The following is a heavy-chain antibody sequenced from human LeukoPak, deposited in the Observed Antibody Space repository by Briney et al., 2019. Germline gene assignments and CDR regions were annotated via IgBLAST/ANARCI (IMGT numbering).Heavy chain of an antibody. Sequence: PGGSLRLSCAASGFTFSSYWMSWVRQAPGKGLDWVANIKQDGSEKYYVDSVKCRFTISRDNAKNSLYLQMNSLRAEDTAVYYCAKQYYSSGSYYPAFDYWGQGTLVTVSS. V-gene: IGHV3-7*01. D-gene: IGHD3-10*01. CDR3: AKQYYSSGSYYPAFDY. CDR2: IKQDGSEK. J-gene: IGHJ4*02. CDR1: GFTFSSYW.